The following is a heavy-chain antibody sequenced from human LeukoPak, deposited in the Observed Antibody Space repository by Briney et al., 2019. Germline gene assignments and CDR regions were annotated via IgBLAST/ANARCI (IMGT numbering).Heavy chain of an antibody. CDR2: INFDGSII. V-gene: IGHV3-74*03. D-gene: IGHD3-3*01. CDR1: GFTFTDYW. J-gene: IGHJ3*02. Sequence: GGSLRLSCAASGFTFTDYWMHWVRQVPGKGLVWVSRINFDGSIITYADSVKGRFTISRDNAKKTLYLQMNSLRAEDTALYYCAKDIHDFWSGYWGAFDIWGQGTMVTVSS. CDR3: AKDIHDFWSGYWGAFDI.